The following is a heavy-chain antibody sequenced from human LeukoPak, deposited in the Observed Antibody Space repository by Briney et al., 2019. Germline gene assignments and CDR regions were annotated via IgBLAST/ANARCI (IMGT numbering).Heavy chain of an antibody. J-gene: IGHJ4*02. CDR1: GFTFSSHW. D-gene: IGHD6-19*01. CDR3: ARDPGTVADPYFDY. Sequence: GGSLRLSCAASGFTFSSHWMHWVRQAPGKGLVWVSRINSDGSTTSYADSVKGRFTISRDNAKNTLYLQMNSLRDEDTAVYYCARDPGTVADPYFDYWGQGSLVTVSS. V-gene: IGHV3-74*01. CDR2: INSDGSTT.